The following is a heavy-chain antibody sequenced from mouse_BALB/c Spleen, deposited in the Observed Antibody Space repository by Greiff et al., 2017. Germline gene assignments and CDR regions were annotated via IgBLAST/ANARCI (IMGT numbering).Heavy chain of an antibody. CDR3: AREGLRHAMDY. D-gene: IGHD2-4*01. CDR1: GYSITSGYY. Sequence: EVKLQESGPGLVKPSQSLSLTCSVTGYSITSGYYWNWIRQFPGNKLEWMGYISYDGSNNYNPSLKNRISITRDTSKNQFFLKLNSVTTEDTATYYCAREGLRHAMDYWGQGTSVTVSS. J-gene: IGHJ4*01. CDR2: ISYDGSN. V-gene: IGHV3-6*02.